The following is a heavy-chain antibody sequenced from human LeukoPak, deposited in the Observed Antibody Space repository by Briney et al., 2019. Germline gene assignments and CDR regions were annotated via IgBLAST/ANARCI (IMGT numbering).Heavy chain of an antibody. CDR2: INSNSGGT. CDR1: GYTFTGYY. Sequence: ASVKVSCKASGYTFTGYYMHWVRQAPGQGLEWMGRINSNSGGTDYAQKFQGRVTMTRDTSICTAYMELSRLRSDDTAVYYCARDRSGYSYGEPLDYWGQGTLVTVSS. J-gene: IGHJ4*02. CDR3: ARDRSGYSYGEPLDY. V-gene: IGHV1-2*06. D-gene: IGHD5-18*01.